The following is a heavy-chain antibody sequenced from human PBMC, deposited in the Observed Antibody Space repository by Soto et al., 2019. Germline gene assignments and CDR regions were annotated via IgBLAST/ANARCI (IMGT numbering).Heavy chain of an antibody. CDR2: IIPIFGTA. CDR3: ARGGDGYNYVWFDP. J-gene: IGHJ5*02. Sequence: GASVKVSCKASGGTFSSHAISWVRQAPGQGLEWMGGIIPIFGTANYAQKFQGRVTITADKSTSTAYMELSSLRSEDTAVYYCARGGDGYNYVWFDPWGQGTLVTVSS. V-gene: IGHV1-69*06. CDR1: GGTFSSHA. D-gene: IGHD5-12*01.